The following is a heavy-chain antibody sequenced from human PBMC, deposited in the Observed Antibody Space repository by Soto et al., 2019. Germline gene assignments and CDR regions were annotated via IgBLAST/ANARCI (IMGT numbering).Heavy chain of an antibody. CDR1: GYSFTKYW. D-gene: IGHD6-13*01. CDR2: IDPSDSYT. Sequence: GESLKISCKGSGYSFTKYWISWVRQMPGKGLEWMGRIDPSDSYTNYSPSFQGHVTISADKSISTAYLQWSSLKASDTAMYYCARTSAGGKYYYGMDVWGQGTTVTVSS. J-gene: IGHJ6*02. CDR3: ARTSAGGKYYYGMDV. V-gene: IGHV5-10-1*01.